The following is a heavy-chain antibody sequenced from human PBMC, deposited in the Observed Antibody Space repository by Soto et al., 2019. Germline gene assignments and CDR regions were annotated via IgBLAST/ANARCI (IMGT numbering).Heavy chain of an antibody. CDR1: GFTFSDYW. D-gene: IGHD6-19*01. J-gene: IGHJ4*02. V-gene: IGHV3-74*01. CDR2: IKGDGSSI. CDR3: ARDDSGPIMFEY. Sequence: EVQLVESGGGLVQPGGSLRLSCAASGFTFSDYWMHWVRRAPGKGLVWVSQIKGDGSSIRDADSLKGRFTISSDNAKNPLYLQMNSLRAEDTAIYYCARDDSGPIMFEYWGQGNLVTVSS.